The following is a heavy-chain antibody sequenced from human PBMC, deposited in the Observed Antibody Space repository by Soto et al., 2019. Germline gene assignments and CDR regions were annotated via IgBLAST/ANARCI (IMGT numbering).Heavy chain of an antibody. CDR2: IYVTGAV. Sequence: LSLTCSVSGAALNSGNYYWSWSRQVPGKGLEWIGHIYVTGAVDYNPSLRDRITISQDTSERQFSLNLRLVTAADTAVYYCARLRIATNNYKWFDPWGQGTLVTVSS. J-gene: IGHJ5*02. CDR1: GAALNSGNYY. D-gene: IGHD2-21*01. V-gene: IGHV4-31*03. CDR3: ARLRIATNNYKWFDP.